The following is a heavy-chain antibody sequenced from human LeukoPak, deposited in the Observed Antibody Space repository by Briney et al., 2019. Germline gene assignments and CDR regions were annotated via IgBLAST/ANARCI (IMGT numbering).Heavy chain of an antibody. CDR1: GFPFSGYW. Sequence: PGGSLRLSCVASGFPFSGYWMDWVRQAPGKGMEWVANINQDGTNQYYAASVRGRFSISRDNAKNSLYLQMNGLRAEDTGVYYCSRSLDYLGQGALVTVSS. J-gene: IGHJ4*02. V-gene: IGHV3-7*01. CDR3: SRSLDY. CDR2: INQDGTNQ.